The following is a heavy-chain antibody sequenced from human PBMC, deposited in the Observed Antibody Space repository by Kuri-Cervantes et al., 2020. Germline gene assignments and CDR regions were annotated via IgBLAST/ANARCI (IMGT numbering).Heavy chain of an antibody. J-gene: IGHJ4*02. CDR1: GFTFDDYA. CDR3: ASRGSFDD. D-gene: IGHD3-10*01. Sequence: GESLKISCAASGFTFDDYAMHWVRQAPGKGLEWVAIISSDGSYKSYGDSVKGRFTISRDNSKRTLYLQMDRLTVEDTAVYYCASRGSFDDWGQGTLVTVSS. V-gene: IGHV3-30*03. CDR2: ISSDGSYK.